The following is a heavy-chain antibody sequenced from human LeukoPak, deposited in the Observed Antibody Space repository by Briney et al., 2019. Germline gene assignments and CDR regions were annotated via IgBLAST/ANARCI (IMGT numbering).Heavy chain of an antibody. V-gene: IGHV1-18*01. CDR1: GYTFTSYG. Sequence: ASVKVSCTASGYTFTSYGISWVRQAPGQGLEWMGWISAYNGNTNYAQKLQGRVTMTTDTSTNTAYMELRSLRSDDTAVYYCARDSHDIVVVPAALPLDAFDIWGQGTMVTVSS. D-gene: IGHD2-2*01. CDR3: ARDSHDIVVVPAALPLDAFDI. CDR2: ISAYNGNT. J-gene: IGHJ3*02.